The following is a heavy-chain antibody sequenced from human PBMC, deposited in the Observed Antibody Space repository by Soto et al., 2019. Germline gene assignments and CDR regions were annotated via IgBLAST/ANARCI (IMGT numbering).Heavy chain of an antibody. CDR3: ARDRGSSWPVDAFDI. CDR2: ITETGGDT. Sequence: GGSLRLSCAASGFTFSKFVMRWVRQTPGKGLEWVSTITETGGDTYYTDSVKGRFTISRDNSKNTLYLQMNSLRAEDTAVYYCARDRGSSWPVDAFDIWGQGTMVTVSS. V-gene: IGHV3-23*01. D-gene: IGHD6-13*01. J-gene: IGHJ3*02. CDR1: GFTFSKFV.